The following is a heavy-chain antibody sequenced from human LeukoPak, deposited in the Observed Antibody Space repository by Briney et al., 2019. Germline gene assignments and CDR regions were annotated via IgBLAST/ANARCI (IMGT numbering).Heavy chain of an antibody. CDR1: GYAFTNYG. J-gene: IGHJ4*02. CDR3: ARVGYDILTGADY. D-gene: IGHD3-9*01. Sequence: ASVKVSCKASGYAFTNYGISWVRQAPGQGLEGMGWISVYNGNTNHPQKLQGRVTMTTDTSTSTAYMELRSVRSDDTAVYYCARVGYDILTGADYWGQGTLVTVSS. V-gene: IGHV1-18*01. CDR2: ISVYNGNT.